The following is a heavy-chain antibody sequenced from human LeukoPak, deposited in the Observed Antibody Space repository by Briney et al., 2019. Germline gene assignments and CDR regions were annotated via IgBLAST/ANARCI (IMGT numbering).Heavy chain of an antibody. J-gene: IGHJ4*02. D-gene: IGHD5-24*01. CDR1: GFTFSVYW. CDR2: INPDGSEK. CDR3: AKGRDGYNSYGY. Sequence: GGSLRLSCAASGFTFSVYWVNWVRQTPEKGLEWVGNINPDGSEKYYVDSVKGRFTISRDNSKNTLYLQMNSLRAEDTAVYYCAKGRDGYNSYGYWGQGTLVTVSS. V-gene: IGHV3-7*03.